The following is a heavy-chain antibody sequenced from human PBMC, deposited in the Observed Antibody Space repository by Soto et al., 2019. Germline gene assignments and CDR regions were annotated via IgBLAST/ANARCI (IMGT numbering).Heavy chain of an antibody. CDR3: ARTIAAAGGRRYFDL. D-gene: IGHD6-13*01. J-gene: IGHJ2*01. CDR2: ISSSSSYT. Sequence: QVQLVESGGGLVKPGGSLRLSCAASGFTFSAYYMSWIRQAPGKGLEWVSYISSSSSYTNYADSVKGRFTISRVNAKNSMYLQMNSLRDEDTAVYHCARTIAAAGGRRYFDLWGRGTLVTVSS. V-gene: IGHV3-11*05. CDR1: GFTFSAYY.